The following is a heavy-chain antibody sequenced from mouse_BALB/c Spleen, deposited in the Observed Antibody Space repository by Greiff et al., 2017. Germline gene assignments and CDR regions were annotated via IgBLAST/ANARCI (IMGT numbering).Heavy chain of an antibody. CDR1: GYTFTSYW. Sequence: EVQLQQSGTVLARPGASVKMSCKASGYTFTSYWMHWVKQRPGQGLEWIGAIYPGNSDTSYNQKFKGKATLTVDKSSSTAYMELLSLTSEDSAVYYCARGGVVAMDYWGQGTSVTDSS. CDR3: ARGGVVAMDY. J-gene: IGHJ4*01. V-gene: IGHV1-5*01. CDR2: IYPGNSDT.